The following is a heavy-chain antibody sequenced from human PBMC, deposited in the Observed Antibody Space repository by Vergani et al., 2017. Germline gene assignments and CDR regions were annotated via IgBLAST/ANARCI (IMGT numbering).Heavy chain of an antibody. CDR1: GGSFSGYY. Sequence: QVQLQQWGAGLLKPSETLSLTCAVYGGSFSGYYWSWIRQPPGKGLEWIGEINHSGSTNYNPSLKSRVTISVDTSKNQFSLKLSSVTAADTAVYYCARGDHSSGWYTGWYFDLWGRGTLVTVSS. V-gene: IGHV4-34*01. CDR2: INHSGST. J-gene: IGHJ2*01. CDR3: ARGDHSSGWYTGWYFDL. D-gene: IGHD6-19*01.